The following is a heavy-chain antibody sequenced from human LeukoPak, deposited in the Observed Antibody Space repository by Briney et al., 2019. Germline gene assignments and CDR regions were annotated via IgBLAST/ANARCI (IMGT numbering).Heavy chain of an antibody. CDR1: GGSFSGYY. V-gene: IGHV4-34*01. CDR3: ASGRDTGVHRGAFDI. D-gene: IGHD1-1*01. Sequence: PSETLSLTCAVYGGSFSGYYWSWIRQPPGKGLEWIGEINHSGSTNYNPSLKSRVTISVDTSKNQFSLKLSSVTAADTAVYYCASGRDTGVHRGAFDIWGQGTMVTVSS. J-gene: IGHJ3*02. CDR2: INHSGST.